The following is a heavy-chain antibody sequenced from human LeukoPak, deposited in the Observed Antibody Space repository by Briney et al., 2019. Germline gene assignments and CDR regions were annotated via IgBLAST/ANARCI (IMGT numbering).Heavy chain of an antibody. CDR1: GGSISSYY. Sequence: PSETLSLTCTVSGGSISSYYWSWIRQPPGKGLEWIGYIYYSGSTNYNPSLKSRVTISVDTSKNQFSLKLSSVTAADTAVYYCARVGDVYYFDYWGQGTLVTVSS. V-gene: IGHV4-59*08. D-gene: IGHD4-17*01. J-gene: IGHJ4*02. CDR2: IYYSGST. CDR3: ARVGDVYYFDY.